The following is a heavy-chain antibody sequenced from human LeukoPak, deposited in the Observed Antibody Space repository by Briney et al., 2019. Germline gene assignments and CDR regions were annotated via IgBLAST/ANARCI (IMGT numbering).Heavy chain of an antibody. V-gene: IGHV3-23*01. CDR1: GFTFSSYA. CDR2: ISGSGGST. J-gene: IGHJ6*03. D-gene: IGHD3-10*01. Sequence: GGSLRLSCAASGFTFSSYAMSWVRQAPGKGLEWVSAISGSGGSTYYADSVKGRFTISRDNSKNTLYLQMNSLRAEDTAVYYCAKGRTTYYYGSGSYYNYYYYYMDVWGKGTTVTVSS. CDR3: AKGRTTYYYGSGSYYNYYYYYMDV.